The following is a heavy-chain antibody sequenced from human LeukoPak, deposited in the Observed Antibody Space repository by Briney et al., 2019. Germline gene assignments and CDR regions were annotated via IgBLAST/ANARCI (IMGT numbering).Heavy chain of an antibody. Sequence: GGSLRLSCAASGFTFDDYAMHWVRQAPGKGLEWVSLISWDGGSTYYADSVKGRFTISRDNSKNSLYLQMNSLRAEDTALYYCAKAARVRGGSEIDYWGQGTLVTVSS. D-gene: IGHD3-10*02. J-gene: IGHJ4*02. CDR1: GFTFDDYA. CDR3: AKAARVRGGSEIDY. CDR2: ISWDGGST. V-gene: IGHV3-43D*03.